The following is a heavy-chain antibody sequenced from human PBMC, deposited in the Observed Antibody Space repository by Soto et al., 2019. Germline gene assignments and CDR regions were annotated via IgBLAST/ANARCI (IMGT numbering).Heavy chain of an antibody. Sequence: SETLSLTCTVSGGSIIDYYWSWIRQPPGKGLEWIGYIYYSGSTNYNPSLKSRVTISVDTSKNQFSLKLSSVTAADTAVYYCARDLGVVLVPAAMRPYYYGMDVWGQGTTVTVSS. CDR2: IYYSGST. V-gene: IGHV4-59*01. D-gene: IGHD2-2*01. CDR1: GGSIIDYY. CDR3: ARDLGVVLVPAAMRPYYYGMDV. J-gene: IGHJ6*02.